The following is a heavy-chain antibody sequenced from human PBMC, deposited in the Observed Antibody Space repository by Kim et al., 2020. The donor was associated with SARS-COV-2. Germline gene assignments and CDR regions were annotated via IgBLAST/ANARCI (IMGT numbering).Heavy chain of an antibody. CDR2: INPNSGGT. CDR3: ARDILTGYSEFDY. CDR1: GYTFTGYY. V-gene: IGHV1-2*02. J-gene: IGHJ4*02. D-gene: IGHD3-9*01. Sequence: ASVKVSCKASGYTFTGYYMHWVRQAPGQGLEWMGWINPNSGGTNYAQKFQGRVTMTRDTSICTAYMELSRLRSDDTAVYYCARDILTGYSEFDYWGQGTLVTVSS.